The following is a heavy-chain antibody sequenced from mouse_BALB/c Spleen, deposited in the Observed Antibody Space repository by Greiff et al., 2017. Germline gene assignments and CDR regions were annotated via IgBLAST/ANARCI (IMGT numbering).Heavy chain of an antibody. V-gene: IGHV5-4*02. CDR2: ISDGGSYT. CDR1: GFTFSDYY. Sequence: EVKLEESGGGLVKPGGSLKLSCAASGFTFSDYYMYWVRQTPEKRLEWVATISDGGSYTYYPDSVKGRFTISRDNAKNNLYLQMSSLKSEDTAMYYCARYYDYEGGYAMDYWGQGTSVTVSS. J-gene: IGHJ4*01. D-gene: IGHD2-4*01. CDR3: ARYYDYEGGYAMDY.